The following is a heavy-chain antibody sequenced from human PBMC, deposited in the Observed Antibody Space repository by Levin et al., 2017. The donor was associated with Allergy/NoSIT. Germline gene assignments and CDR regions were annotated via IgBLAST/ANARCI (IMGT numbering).Heavy chain of an antibody. Sequence: LSLTCAASGFSFSDYWMYWFRQAPGKGLVCVSRIDGDGGSTSYADSVKGRFSISRDNAKKMLYLQMNSLRAEDTAVYYCMGSGRAASWGQGALVTVSS. CDR3: MGSGRAAS. V-gene: IGHV3-74*01. CDR2: IDGDGGST. CDR1: GFSFSDYW. J-gene: IGHJ4*02. D-gene: IGHD6-19*01.